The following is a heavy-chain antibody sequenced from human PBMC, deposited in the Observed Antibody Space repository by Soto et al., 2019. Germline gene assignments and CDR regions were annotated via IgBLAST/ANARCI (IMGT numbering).Heavy chain of an antibody. Sequence: ASVKVSCKASGYTFTSYGISWVRQAPGQGLEWMGWISAYNGNTNYAQKLQGRVTMTTDTSTSTAYMELRSLRSDDTAVYYCARVPSQSYYYDSSGYRHFDYWGQGTLVTVSS. J-gene: IGHJ4*02. D-gene: IGHD3-22*01. CDR3: ARVPSQSYYYDSSGYRHFDY. CDR2: ISAYNGNT. CDR1: GYTFTSYG. V-gene: IGHV1-18*01.